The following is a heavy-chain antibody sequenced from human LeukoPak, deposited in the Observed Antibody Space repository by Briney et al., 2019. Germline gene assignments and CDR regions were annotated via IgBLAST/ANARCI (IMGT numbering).Heavy chain of an antibody. Sequence: PGGSLRLSCAAPGFTFSSYWMHWVRQVPGKGLVWVSFSDIDGSNTRYADSVEGRFTISRDNAKNTLYLQMNSLRAEDTAVYYCTRDRDGYFDLWGRGTLVTVSS. CDR1: GFTFSSYW. J-gene: IGHJ2*01. CDR2: SDIDGSNT. CDR3: TRDRDGYFDL. V-gene: IGHV3-74*01.